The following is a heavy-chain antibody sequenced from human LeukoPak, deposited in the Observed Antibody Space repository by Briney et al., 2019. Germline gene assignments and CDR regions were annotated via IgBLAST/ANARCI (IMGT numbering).Heavy chain of an antibody. D-gene: IGHD1-7*01. CDR3: VRHAPITGTSYSWFDP. V-gene: IGHV3-20*04. CDR2: MNWNGGTA. J-gene: IGHJ5*02. CDR1: GFIFDDYG. Sequence: GGSLILSCEASGFIFDDYGMSWVRQAPGKGLEWVAGMNWNGGTAGYADSVKGRISISRDNAKNSLYLQMKNLRVEDTALYYCVRHAPITGTSYSWFDPWGQGTLVTVSS.